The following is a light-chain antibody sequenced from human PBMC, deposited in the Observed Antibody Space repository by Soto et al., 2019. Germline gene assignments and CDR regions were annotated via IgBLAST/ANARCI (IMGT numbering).Light chain of an antibody. J-gene: IGKJ5*01. Sequence: IQLTQSPSSVSASVGASVTITCQASRGISSYLAWYQQKPGKAPKLLVYSASTLQSGVPSRFSGSGSGPDFTLTISSLQPEDSATYFCQQLNSYPQTFGQGTRLEIK. CDR3: QQLNSYPQT. CDR2: SAS. V-gene: IGKV1-9*01. CDR1: RGISSY.